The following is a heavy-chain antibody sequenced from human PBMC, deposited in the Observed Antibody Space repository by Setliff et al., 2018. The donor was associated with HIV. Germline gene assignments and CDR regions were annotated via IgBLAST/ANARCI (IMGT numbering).Heavy chain of an antibody. Sequence: SVKVSCKASGGTFSRYGISWVRQAPGQGLEWMGGIIPILGTLNYAQKFQGRVTITTDESTSTAYMDLSSLRSEDTALYYCARGHSSGSTYGGSYGAFDIRGQGTMVTVSS. CDR1: GGTFSRYG. J-gene: IGHJ3*02. V-gene: IGHV1-69*05. D-gene: IGHD1-26*01. CDR3: ARGHSSGSTYGGSYGAFDI. CDR2: IIPILGTL.